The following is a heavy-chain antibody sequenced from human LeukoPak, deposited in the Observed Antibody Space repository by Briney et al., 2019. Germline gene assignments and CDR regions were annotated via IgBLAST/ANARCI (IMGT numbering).Heavy chain of an antibody. D-gene: IGHD3-22*01. V-gene: IGHV3-23*01. J-gene: IGHJ4*02. CDR1: GFTFSNYA. CDR3: AKSTIVVVIHYFDY. Sequence: GGSLRLSCAASGFTFSNYAMSWVRQAPGKGLEWVSAISGSGGSTYYADSVKGRFTISRDNSKNTLYLQMNSLRAEDTAVYYCAKSTIVVVIHYFDYWGQGTLVTVSS. CDR2: ISGSGGST.